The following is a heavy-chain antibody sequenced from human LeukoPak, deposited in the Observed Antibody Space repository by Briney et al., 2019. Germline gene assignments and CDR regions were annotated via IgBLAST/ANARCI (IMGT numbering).Heavy chain of an antibody. Sequence: SETLSLTCTVSGGSISSSSYYWGWIRQPPGKGLEWIGSIYYSGSTYYNASLKSRVTIFVDTSKNQFSLKLSSVTAADTAVYYCVRDCSGGSCYVGDAFDIWGQGTMVTVSS. J-gene: IGHJ3*02. D-gene: IGHD2-15*01. CDR2: IYYSGST. V-gene: IGHV4-39*07. CDR3: VRDCSGGSCYVGDAFDI. CDR1: GGSISSSSYY.